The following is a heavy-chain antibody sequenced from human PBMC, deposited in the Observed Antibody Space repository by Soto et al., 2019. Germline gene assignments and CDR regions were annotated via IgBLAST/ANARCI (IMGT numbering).Heavy chain of an antibody. V-gene: IGHV3-53*04. J-gene: IGHJ6*02. Sequence: EVQLVESGGGLVQPGGSLRLSCVASGIPVSSNYMTWVRQAPGKGLEWVSVLHSGGDTYYANSVKGRLTISRHDSTNTLCLQMNSMPAEETAVYYCARDGPYYYALSMDVWGQGTTVTVSS. D-gene: IGHD3-10*01. CDR1: GIPVSSNY. CDR2: LHSGGDT. CDR3: ARDGPYYYALSMDV.